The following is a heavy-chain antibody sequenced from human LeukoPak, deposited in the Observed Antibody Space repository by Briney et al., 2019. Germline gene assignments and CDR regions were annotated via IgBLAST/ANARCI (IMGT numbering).Heavy chain of an antibody. V-gene: IGHV3-30*04. CDR3: ARGATVTKYFDY. CDR2: ISYDGSNK. Sequence: GRSLRLSCAASGFTFSSYAMHWVRQAPGKGLERVAAISYDGSNKYYADSVKGRFTISRDNSKNTLYLQMNSLRAEDTAVYYCARGATVTKYFDYWGQGTLVTVSP. CDR1: GFTFSSYA. J-gene: IGHJ4*02. D-gene: IGHD4-17*01.